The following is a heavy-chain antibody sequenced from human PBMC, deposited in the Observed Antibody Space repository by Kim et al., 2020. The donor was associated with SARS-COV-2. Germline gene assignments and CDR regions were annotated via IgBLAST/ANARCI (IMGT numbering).Heavy chain of an antibody. CDR3: ARAAADQNAFDI. D-gene: IGHD6-13*01. CDR2: ISSSSSYI. CDR1: GFTFSSYS. V-gene: IGHV3-21*01. J-gene: IGHJ3*02. Sequence: GGSLRLSCAASGFTFSSYSMNWVRQAPGKGLEWVSSISSSSSYIYYADSVKGRFTISRDNATNSLYLQMNSMRAEDTAVYYCARAAADQNAFDIWCQGTMVTVSS.